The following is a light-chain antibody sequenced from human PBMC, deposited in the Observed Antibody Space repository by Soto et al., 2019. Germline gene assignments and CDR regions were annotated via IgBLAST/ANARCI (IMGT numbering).Light chain of an antibody. CDR1: QTITSS. CDR3: RQYDNWWT. J-gene: IGKJ1*01. CDR2: GAS. Sequence: EIVMTQSPATLSVNPGERATHSFRASQTITSSLGWYQQKPGQAPRLLIYGASTRATGIQPRFSGSGSGTEFTLTSSGLQPEDFAVYYCRQYDNWWTFGQGTXVEIK. V-gene: IGKV3-15*01.